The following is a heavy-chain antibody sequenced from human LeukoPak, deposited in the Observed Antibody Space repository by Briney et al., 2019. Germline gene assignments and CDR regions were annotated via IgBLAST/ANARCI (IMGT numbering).Heavy chain of an antibody. CDR2: IYSPGTT. J-gene: IGHJ3*02. V-gene: IGHV3-53*01. Sequence: GGSLRLSCAASDFTVSGNYMNWVRQAPGRGLEWVSVIYSPGTTYYADSVKGRFTISRDNSKNTLYLQMNSLRADDTAVYYCAREIYYDSRGYYSHGLDIWGQGTMVTVSS. D-gene: IGHD3-22*01. CDR1: DFTVSGNY. CDR3: AREIYYDSRGYYSHGLDI.